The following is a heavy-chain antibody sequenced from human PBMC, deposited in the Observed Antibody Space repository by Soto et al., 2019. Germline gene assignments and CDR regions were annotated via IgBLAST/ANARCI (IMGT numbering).Heavy chain of an antibody. Sequence: SETLSLTCTVSGGSVNSYYWSWIRQPPGKGLKWVGYIYYSGSTNYNPSLKSRVTISRDTSKNTLYLQMNSLRAEDTALYFCAKDDRAHPRGSFDPWGQGTLVTVSS. V-gene: IGHV4-59*02. J-gene: IGHJ5*02. CDR1: GGSVNSYY. D-gene: IGHD3-16*01. CDR3: AKDDRAHPRGSFDP. CDR2: IYYSGST.